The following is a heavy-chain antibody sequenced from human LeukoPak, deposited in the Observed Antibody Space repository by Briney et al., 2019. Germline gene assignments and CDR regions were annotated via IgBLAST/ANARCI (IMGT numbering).Heavy chain of an antibody. V-gene: IGHV3-30*04. CDR1: GFTFSSYA. CDR3: ARDQSLLWWSRNAYYYYGMDV. J-gene: IGHJ6*02. D-gene: IGHD2-21*01. Sequence: GRPLRLSCAASGFTFSSYAMHWVRQAPGKGLEWVAVISYDGSNKYYADSVKGRLTISRDNSKNTLYQQMNSLRAEDTAVYYCARDQSLLWWSRNAYYYYGMDVWGQGTTVTVSS. CDR2: ISYDGSNK.